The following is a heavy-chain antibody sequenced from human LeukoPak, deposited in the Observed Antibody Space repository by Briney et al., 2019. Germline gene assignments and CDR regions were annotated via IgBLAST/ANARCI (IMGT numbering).Heavy chain of an antibody. CDR2: IYYSGST. CDR1: GGSISSYY. V-gene: IGHV4-59*01. J-gene: IGHJ4*02. CDR3: ARVITAMAPDY. Sequence: SETLSLTCTVSGGSISSYYWSWIRQPPGKGLEWIGYIYYSGSTNYNPSLKSRVTISVDTSKSQFSLKLSSVTAADTAVYYCARVITAMAPDYWGQGTLVTVSS. D-gene: IGHD5-18*01.